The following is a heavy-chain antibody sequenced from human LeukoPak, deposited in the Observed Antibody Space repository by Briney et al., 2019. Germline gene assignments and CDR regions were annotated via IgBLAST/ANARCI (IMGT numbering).Heavy chain of an antibody. D-gene: IGHD3-22*01. CDR2: IYYSGST. V-gene: IGHV4-59*01. Sequence: PSETLSLTCTVSGGSISSYYWSWIRQPPGKGLEWIGYIYYSGSTNYNPSLKSRVTISVDTSKNQFSLELSSVTAADTAVYYCARGYDSSGYYYYYYMDVWGKGTTVTVSS. CDR1: GGSISSYY. J-gene: IGHJ6*03. CDR3: ARGYDSSGYYYYYYMDV.